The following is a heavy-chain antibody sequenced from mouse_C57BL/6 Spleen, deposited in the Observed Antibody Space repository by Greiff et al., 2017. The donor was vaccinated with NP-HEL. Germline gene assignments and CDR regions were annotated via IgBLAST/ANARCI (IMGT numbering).Heavy chain of an antibody. Sequence: VQLVESGPELVKPGASVKISCKASGYSFTSYYIHWVKQRPGQGLEWIGWIYPGSGNTKYNEKFKGKATLTADTSSSTAYMQLSSLTSEDSAVYYCARGGDYYGSSYGDYWGQGTTLTVSS. CDR2: IYPGSGNT. CDR3: ARGGDYYGSSYGDY. D-gene: IGHD1-1*01. J-gene: IGHJ2*01. V-gene: IGHV1-66*01. CDR1: GYSFTSYY.